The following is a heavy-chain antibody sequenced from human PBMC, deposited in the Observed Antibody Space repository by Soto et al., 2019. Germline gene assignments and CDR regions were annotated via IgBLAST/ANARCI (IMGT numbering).Heavy chain of an antibody. D-gene: IGHD6-19*01. CDR2: INTNSGVT. V-gene: IGHV1-2*04. Sequence: QVQLVQSGAEVKKPGASVKVSCKASGYTFTDYYVHWVRQAPGQGLECMGSINTNSGVTNFAQKFQGWVTLTRDTSVNTAYMELNRLKSDDTAVFFCARGVSGWSPFDFWGQGTLVTVSS. J-gene: IGHJ4*02. CDR3: ARGVSGWSPFDF. CDR1: GYTFTDYY.